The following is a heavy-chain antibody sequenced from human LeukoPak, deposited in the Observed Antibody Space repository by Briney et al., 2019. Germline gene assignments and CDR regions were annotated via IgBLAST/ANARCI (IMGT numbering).Heavy chain of an antibody. CDR1: GGSFSGYY. Sequence: SETLSLTCAVYGGSFSGYYWSWIRQPPGKGLEWIGEINNSGSTNYNPSLKSRVTISVDTSKNQFSLKLSSVTAADTAVYYCARRITMVRGVKYYYYMDVWGKGTTVTVSS. CDR3: ARRITMVRGVKYYYYMDV. J-gene: IGHJ6*03. V-gene: IGHV4-34*01. D-gene: IGHD3-10*01. CDR2: INNSGST.